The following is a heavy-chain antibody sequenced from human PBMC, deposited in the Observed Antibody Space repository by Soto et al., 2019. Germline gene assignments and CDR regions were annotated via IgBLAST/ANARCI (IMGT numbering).Heavy chain of an antibody. Sequence: QVQLQESGPGLVKPSQTLSLTCTVSGGSISSGYYWSWIRQHPGKGLERIGYIYYSGTTYYNPSLKSRLSISIDTSKNQFSLDLSSVTAADTDVYYCARDGDSSGYFFDFWGQGTLVTVSS. V-gene: IGHV4-31*03. D-gene: IGHD3-22*01. CDR2: IYYSGTT. CDR1: GGSISSGYY. CDR3: ARDGDSSGYFFDF. J-gene: IGHJ4*02.